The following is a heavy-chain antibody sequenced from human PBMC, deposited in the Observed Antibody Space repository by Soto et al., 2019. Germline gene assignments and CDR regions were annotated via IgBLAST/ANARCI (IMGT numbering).Heavy chain of an antibody. D-gene: IGHD6-13*01. J-gene: IGHJ3*02. Sequence: QVQLVQSGAEVKKPGSSVKVSCKASGGTFSTYTIIWVRQAPGQGLEWMGRILPMLDITNSAQRFQGGVTMTADKSTSTAYLELSSLRSEDTAVYYCTLGSWSGETFDIWGRGTMVTVSS. V-gene: IGHV1-69*02. CDR3: TLGSWSGETFDI. CDR1: GGTFSTYT. CDR2: ILPMLDIT.